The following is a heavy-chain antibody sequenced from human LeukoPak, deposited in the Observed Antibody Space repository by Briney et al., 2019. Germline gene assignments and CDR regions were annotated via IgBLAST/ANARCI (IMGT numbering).Heavy chain of an antibody. Sequence: PGGSLRLSCAASGFTFSNPWMSWVRQAPGKGLEWVGRIKSKTDGGTTDYAAPVKGRFTISRDDSKNTLYLQMNSLKTEDTAVYYCTTTGGNYGSGSYPDYWGQGTLVTVSS. V-gene: IGHV3-15*01. CDR3: TTTGGNYGSGSYPDY. CDR2: IKSKTDGGTT. CDR1: GFTFSNPW. D-gene: IGHD3-10*01. J-gene: IGHJ4*02.